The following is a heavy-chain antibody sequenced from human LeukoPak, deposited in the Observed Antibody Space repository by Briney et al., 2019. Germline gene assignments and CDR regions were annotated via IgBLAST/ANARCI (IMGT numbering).Heavy chain of an antibody. D-gene: IGHD3-22*01. Sequence: GGSLRLSCGVSGFNFNSFWMSWVRHASGEGLEFVANIRRDGSEEYYVGSVKGRFTISRDNAKNSLYLQMNRLRAEDTAVYFCARDQNFYDKTGEGYFQHWGQGTLVIVSS. CDR1: GFNFNSFW. CDR3: ARDQNFYDKTGEGYFQH. V-gene: IGHV3-7*01. CDR2: IRRDGSEE. J-gene: IGHJ1*01.